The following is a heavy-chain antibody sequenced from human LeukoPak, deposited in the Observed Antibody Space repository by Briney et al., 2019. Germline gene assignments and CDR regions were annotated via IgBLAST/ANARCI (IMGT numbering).Heavy chain of an antibody. J-gene: IGHJ4*02. CDR1: GFAFSDDS. D-gene: IGHD5-18*01. V-gene: IGHV3-21*01. CDR3: AREYTAMAYDY. Sequence: GGSLRLSCVASGFAFSDDSMNWVRQPPGKGLEWVSSISSTSTYIYYADSVKGRFTISRDNARNSLFLQMNNLRVDDSAVYYCAREYTAMAYDYGGQGNLVTVSS. CDR2: ISSTSTYI.